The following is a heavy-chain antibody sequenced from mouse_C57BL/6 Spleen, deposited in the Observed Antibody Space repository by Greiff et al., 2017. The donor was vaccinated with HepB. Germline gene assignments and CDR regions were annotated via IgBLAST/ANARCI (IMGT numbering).Heavy chain of an antibody. D-gene: IGHD2-1*01. CDR3: TREGHYYGNYSYWYFDV. Sequence: EVHLVESGEGLVKPGGSLKLSCAASGFTFSSYAMSWVRQTPEKRLEWVAYISSGGDYIYYADTVKGRFTISRDNARNTLYLQMSSLKSEDTAMYYCTREGHYYGNYSYWYFDVWGTGTTVTVSS. V-gene: IGHV5-9-1*02. CDR1: GFTFSSYA. CDR2: ISSGGDYI. J-gene: IGHJ1*03.